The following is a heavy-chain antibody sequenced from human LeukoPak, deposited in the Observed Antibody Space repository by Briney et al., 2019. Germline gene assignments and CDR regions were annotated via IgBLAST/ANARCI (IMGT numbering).Heavy chain of an antibody. D-gene: IGHD1-14*01. J-gene: IGHJ4*02. CDR3: AREGLDRGYFDY. V-gene: IGHV3-21*01. CDR1: GFTFSSYS. CDR2: ISSSSSYI. Sequence: GGSLRLSCAASGFTFSSYSMNWVRQAPGEGLEWVSSISSSSSYIYYADSVKGRFTISRDNAKNSLYLQMNSLRAEDTAVYYCAREGLDRGYFDYWGQGTLVTVSS.